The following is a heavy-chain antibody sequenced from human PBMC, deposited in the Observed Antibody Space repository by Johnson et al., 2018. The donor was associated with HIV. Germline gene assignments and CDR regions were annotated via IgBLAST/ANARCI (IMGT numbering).Heavy chain of an antibody. D-gene: IGHD6-19*01. CDR1: GFTFSSYG. J-gene: IGHJ3*02. CDR2: ISYDGSNK. V-gene: IGHV3-30*03. CDR3: ARERGYSSVLWKLSEDAFDI. Sequence: QMLLVESGGGLVQPGWSLRLSCAASGFTFSSYGMHWVRQAPGKGLEWVAVISYDGSNKYYADSVKGRFTISRDNSKNTLYLQMNSLRAEDTAVYYCARERGYSSVLWKLSEDAFDIWGQGTMVTVSS.